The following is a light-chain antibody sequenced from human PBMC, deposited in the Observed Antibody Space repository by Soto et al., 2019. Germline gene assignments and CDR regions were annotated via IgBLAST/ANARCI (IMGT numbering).Light chain of an antibody. CDR3: AAWDASLSGLV. CDR2: RNN. Sequence: QSVLTQPPSASATPGQRVTISCFGSSSNIGSNFVYWYHHLPGTAPKLLIYRNNQRPSGVPDRFSGSKSGTSVSLAISGLRSEDEADYYCAAWDASLSGLVFGGGTKLTVL. CDR1: SSNIGSNF. J-gene: IGLJ2*01. V-gene: IGLV1-47*01.